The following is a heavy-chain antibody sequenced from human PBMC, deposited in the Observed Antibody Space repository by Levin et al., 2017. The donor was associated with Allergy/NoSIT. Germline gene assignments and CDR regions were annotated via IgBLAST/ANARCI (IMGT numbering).Heavy chain of an antibody. V-gene: IGHV3-21*01. CDR3: VSNGAARLRYFDY. CDR2: ISSSSSYI. Sequence: PGGSLRLSCAASGFTFSSYSMNWVRQAPGKGLEWVSSISSSSSYIYYADSVKGRFTISRDNAKNSLYLQMNSLRAEDTAVYYCVSNGAARLRYFDYWGQGTLVTVSS. CDR1: GFTFSSYS. J-gene: IGHJ4*02. D-gene: IGHD2-8*01.